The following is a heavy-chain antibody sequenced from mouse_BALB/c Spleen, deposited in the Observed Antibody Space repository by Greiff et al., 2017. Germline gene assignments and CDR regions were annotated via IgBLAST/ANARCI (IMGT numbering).Heavy chain of an antibody. CDR1: GFSLTSYG. Sequence: VKLMESGPGLVQPSQSLSITCTVSGFSLTSYGVHWVRQSPGKGLEWLGVIWSGGSTDYNAAFISRLSISKDNSKSQVFFKMNSLQADDTAIYYCTRNDGNYFAWFAYWGQGTLVTVSA. D-gene: IGHD2-1*01. J-gene: IGHJ3*01. CDR3: TRNDGNYFAWFAY. V-gene: IGHV2-4-1*01. CDR2: IWSGGST.